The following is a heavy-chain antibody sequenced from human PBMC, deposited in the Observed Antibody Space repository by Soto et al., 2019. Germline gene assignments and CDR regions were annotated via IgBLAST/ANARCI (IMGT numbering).Heavy chain of an antibody. CDR1: GFTVSSSH. CDR3: ARLGPYGSESYSFRYNRFDP. J-gene: IGHJ5*02. CDR2: IYSGGSS. V-gene: IGHV3-53*01. D-gene: IGHD3-10*01. Sequence: GGSLRLSCTTSGFTVSSSHMTWVRQAPGQGLEWVSVIYSGGSSYYAVSVQGRFTISRDNSKNTVYLQMNSLRGEDTAMYYCARLGPYGSESYSFRYNRFDPWGQGTQVTVSS.